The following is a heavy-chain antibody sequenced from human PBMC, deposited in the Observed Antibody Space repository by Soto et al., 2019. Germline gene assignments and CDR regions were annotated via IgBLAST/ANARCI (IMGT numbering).Heavy chain of an antibody. CDR1: GYTFTSYG. V-gene: IGHV1-18*01. J-gene: IGHJ4*02. CDR2: ISAYNGNT. Sequence: ASVKVSCKASGYTFTSYGISWVRQAPGQGLEWMGWISAYNGNTNYAQKLQGRVTMTTDTSTSTAYMELRSLRSDDTAVYYCARDPSFYDSSGYYYFDYWGQGTLVTVSS. D-gene: IGHD3-22*01. CDR3: ARDPSFYDSSGYYYFDY.